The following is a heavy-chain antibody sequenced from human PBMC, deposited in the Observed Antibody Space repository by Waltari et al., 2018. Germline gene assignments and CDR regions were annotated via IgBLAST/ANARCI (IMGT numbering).Heavy chain of an antibody. J-gene: IGHJ3*02. V-gene: IGHV4-59*11. CDR3: ARDLGGFNHFDWFLSI. CDR2: AYYTGRT. CDR1: GDSINNHH. Sequence: QVQLQESGPGLVKPSETLSLTCTVSGDSINNHHWAWIRQPPGKGLEWIGYAYYTGRTNYNPSHRSRRTISVDTSKNQFSLNLNSVTAADTAVYYCARDLGGFNHFDWFLSIWGPGTMVTVSS. D-gene: IGHD3-9*01.